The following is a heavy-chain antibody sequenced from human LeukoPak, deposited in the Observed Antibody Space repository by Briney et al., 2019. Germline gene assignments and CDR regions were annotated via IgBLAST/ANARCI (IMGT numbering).Heavy chain of an antibody. CDR1: GFTFDDYA. CDR3: AKTQDSGYYYYYYYMDV. D-gene: IGHD3-22*01. V-gene: IGHV3-9*01. J-gene: IGHJ6*03. CDR2: ISWNSGGI. Sequence: GGSLRLSCAASGFTFDDYAMHWVRQAPGKGLEWVSGISWNSGGIGYADSVKGRFTISRDNAKNSLYLQMNSLRAEDTAVYYCAKTQDSGYYYYYYYMDVWGKGTTVTVSS.